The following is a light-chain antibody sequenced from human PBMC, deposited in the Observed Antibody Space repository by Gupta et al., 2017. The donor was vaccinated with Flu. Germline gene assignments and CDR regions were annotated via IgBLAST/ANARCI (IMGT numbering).Light chain of an antibody. CDR1: SNDVGGYNR. CDR3: SSHAGRVTWV. V-gene: IGLV2-11*01. Sequence: QSAPTQPRSVSGSPGQSVTISCTGTSNDVGGYNRVSWYEQRQGKATKLILYDVTERPSGVPDCFSGSKSGNTASLTIARLQADDEADYYCSSHAGRVTWVFGTGTTVTVL. CDR2: DVT. J-gene: IGLJ1*01.